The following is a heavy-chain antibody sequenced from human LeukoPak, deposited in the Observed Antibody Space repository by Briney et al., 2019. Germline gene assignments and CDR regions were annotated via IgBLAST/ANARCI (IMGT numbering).Heavy chain of an antibody. V-gene: IGHV4-39*01. CDR3: ARQDPYTTGWHFDY. Sequence: PSEPLSLTCTVSGGSIRTSSYYWGWIRQPPGKGLEWIGSIYSSASTYYNPSLKSRVTLSVDTPKNQFSLKLSSVTAADTAVYYCARQDPYTTGWHFDYWGQGTLVTVSS. D-gene: IGHD6-19*01. CDR1: GGSIRTSSYY. J-gene: IGHJ4*02. CDR2: IYSSAST.